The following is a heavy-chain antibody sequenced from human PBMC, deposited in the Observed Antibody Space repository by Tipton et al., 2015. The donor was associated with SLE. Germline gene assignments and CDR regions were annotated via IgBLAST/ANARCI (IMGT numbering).Heavy chain of an antibody. J-gene: IGHJ3*02. Sequence: QLVQSGGGVVQPGGSLRLSCAASGFTFSSYAMHWVRQAPGKGLEWVAVISYDGSNKYYADSVKGRFTISRDNSKNTLYLQMNSLRAEDTAVYYCAKDLAYCGGDCYSDVFDIWGQGTMVTVSS. CDR2: ISYDGSNK. D-gene: IGHD2-21*02. V-gene: IGHV3-30-3*01. CDR1: GFTFSSYA. CDR3: AKDLAYCGGDCYSDVFDI.